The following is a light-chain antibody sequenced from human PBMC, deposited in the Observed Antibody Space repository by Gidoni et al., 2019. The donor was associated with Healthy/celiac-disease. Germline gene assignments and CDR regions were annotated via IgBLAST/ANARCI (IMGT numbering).Light chain of an antibody. Sequence: QSVLTQPPSVSASPALKVTISCSGSSSNIGNNYVSWYQQLPGTATKLLIYDNNKRPSGIPDRFSGSKSGTSATLGITGLQTGDEADYYCGTWDSSLSAEVFGGGTKLTVL. V-gene: IGLV1-51*01. CDR1: SSNIGNNY. J-gene: IGLJ3*02. CDR3: GTWDSSLSAEV. CDR2: DNN.